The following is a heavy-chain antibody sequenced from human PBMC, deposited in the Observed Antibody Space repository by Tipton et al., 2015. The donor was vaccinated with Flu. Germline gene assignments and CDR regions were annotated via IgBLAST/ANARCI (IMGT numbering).Heavy chain of an antibody. V-gene: IGHV4-4*07. D-gene: IGHD7-27*01. CDR1: GGSISSYY. CDR2: FYTTGST. CDR3: ASKVANWGLWEPLDY. J-gene: IGHJ4*01. Sequence: TLSLTCTVSGGSISSYYWSWIRQPAGKGLEWIGRFYTTGSTNYSPSLKSRVTMSVDTSKNQFSLRLSSVTAADTAVYYCASKVANWGLWEPLDYWGHGTLVTVSS.